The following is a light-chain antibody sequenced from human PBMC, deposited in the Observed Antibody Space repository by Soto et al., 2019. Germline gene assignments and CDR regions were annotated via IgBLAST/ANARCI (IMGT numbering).Light chain of an antibody. CDR2: EVT. V-gene: IGLV2-8*01. Sequence: HSALTQPPSASGSPGQSVTISCTGASSDVGGYNFVSWYQQYPGKAPKLLIYEVTMRPSGVPDRFSGSKSGNTASLTVSGLQAEDEADYYCTSYAGSNIPVLFGGGTKLTVL. CDR3: TSYAGSNIPVL. J-gene: IGLJ3*02. CDR1: SSDVGGYNF.